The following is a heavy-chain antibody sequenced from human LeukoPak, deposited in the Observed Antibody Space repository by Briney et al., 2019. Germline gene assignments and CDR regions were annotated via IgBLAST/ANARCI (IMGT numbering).Heavy chain of an antibody. J-gene: IGHJ3*02. CDR1: GFTFSSYG. V-gene: IGHV3-33*01. D-gene: IGHD6-13*01. Sequence: GGSLRLSCAASGFTFSSYGMHWVRQAPGKGLEWGAVIWYDGSNKYYADSVKGRFTISRDNSKNTLYLQMNSLRAEDTAVYYCAREGSLAAAGTPSGAFDIWGQGTMVTVSS. CDR3: AREGSLAAAGTPSGAFDI. CDR2: IWYDGSNK.